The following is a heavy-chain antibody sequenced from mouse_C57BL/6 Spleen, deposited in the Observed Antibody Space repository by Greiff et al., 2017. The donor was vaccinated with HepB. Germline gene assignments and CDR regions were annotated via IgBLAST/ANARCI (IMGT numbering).Heavy chain of an antibody. Sequence: VQLQQSGPELVKPGASVKIPCKASGYTFTDYNMDWVKQSHGKSLEWIGDINPNNSGTIYNQKFKGKATLTVDKSSSTAYMELRSLTSEDTAVYYCVRAGYGSSYAWFAYWGQGTLVTVSA. CDR2: INPNNSGT. J-gene: IGHJ3*01. CDR3: VRAGYGSSYAWFAY. V-gene: IGHV1-18*01. CDR1: GYTFTDYN. D-gene: IGHD1-1*01.